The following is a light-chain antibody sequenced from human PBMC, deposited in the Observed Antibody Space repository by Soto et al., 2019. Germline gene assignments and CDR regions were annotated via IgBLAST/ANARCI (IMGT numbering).Light chain of an antibody. Sequence: QSVLTQPPSVSGAPGQRVTISCTGSSSNIGAGYDVHWYQQLPGTAPKLLIYGNSNRPSGVPDRFSASKSGTSASLAITGLQAEDEADYYCNSYVAGSNVFGTGTKVTVL. CDR2: GNS. V-gene: IGLV1-40*01. J-gene: IGLJ1*01. CDR3: NSYVAGSNV. CDR1: SSNIGAGYD.